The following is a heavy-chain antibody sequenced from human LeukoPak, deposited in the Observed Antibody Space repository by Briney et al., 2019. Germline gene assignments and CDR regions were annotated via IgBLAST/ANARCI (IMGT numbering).Heavy chain of an antibody. Sequence: ASVKVSCKASGNTFTRYGMNWVRQAPGQGLEWMGWINTNTGNPTYAQGFTGRFVFSLDTSVSTAYLHISSLKAEDTAVYYCARGTCSGGSCSYAYWGQGTLVTVS. CDR1: GNTFTRYG. CDR3: ARGTCSGGSCSYAY. V-gene: IGHV7-4-1*02. CDR2: INTNTGNP. J-gene: IGHJ4*02. D-gene: IGHD2-15*01.